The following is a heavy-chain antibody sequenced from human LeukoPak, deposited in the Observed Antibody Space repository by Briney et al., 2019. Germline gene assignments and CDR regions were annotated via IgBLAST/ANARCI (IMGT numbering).Heavy chain of an antibody. D-gene: IGHD3-10*01. Sequence: SETLSLTCTVSGGSISSYYWSWTRQPPGKGLEWIGYIYYSGSTNYNPSLKSRVTISVDTSKNQFSLKLSSVTAADTAVYYCARTMVRGDAFDIWGQGTMVTVSS. CDR1: GGSISSYY. CDR2: IYYSGST. CDR3: ARTMVRGDAFDI. J-gene: IGHJ3*02. V-gene: IGHV4-59*01.